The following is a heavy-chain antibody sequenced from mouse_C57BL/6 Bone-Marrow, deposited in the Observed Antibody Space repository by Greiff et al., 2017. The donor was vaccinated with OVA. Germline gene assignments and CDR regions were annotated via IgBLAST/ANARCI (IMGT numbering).Heavy chain of an antibody. CDR3: ARLGYYGVY. J-gene: IGHJ2*01. Sequence: EVKLMESGPELVKPGASVKISCKASGYSFTGYYMNWVKQSPEKSLEWIGEINPSTGGTTYNQKFKAKATLTVDKSSSTAYMQLKSLTSEDSAVYYCARLGYYGVYWGQGTTLTVSS. D-gene: IGHD1-1*01. CDR1: GYSFTGYY. V-gene: IGHV1-42*01. CDR2: INPSTGGT.